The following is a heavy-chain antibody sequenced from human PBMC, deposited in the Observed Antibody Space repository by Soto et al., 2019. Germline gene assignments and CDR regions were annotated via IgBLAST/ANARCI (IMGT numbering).Heavy chain of an antibody. Sequence: LRLSFAASGFAFGDYVVHWVRQAPGKGLEWVSGITWNTGRIGYADSVKGRFSISRDNAKSALYLQMNSLRPEDTAFYYCVKDSTDAWYGYFDFWGPGALVTLST. D-gene: IGHD6-13*01. J-gene: IGHJ4*02. CDR1: GFAFGDYV. CDR2: ITWNTGRI. V-gene: IGHV3-9*01. CDR3: VKDSTDAWYGYFDF.